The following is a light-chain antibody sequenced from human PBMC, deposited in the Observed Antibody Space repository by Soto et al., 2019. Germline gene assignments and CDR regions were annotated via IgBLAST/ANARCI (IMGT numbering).Light chain of an antibody. CDR2: DVS. CDR3: SSYTSSSTI. CDR1: GSDVGFYNY. V-gene: IGLV2-14*01. Sequence: QSGLTASSSVSGSPGQSITISYTGTGSDVGFYNYVSWYQQHPGKAPKLMIYDVSNRPSGVSNRFSGSKSGNTASLTISGLQAEDEADYYCSSYTSSSTIFGTGTKVTGL. J-gene: IGLJ1*01.